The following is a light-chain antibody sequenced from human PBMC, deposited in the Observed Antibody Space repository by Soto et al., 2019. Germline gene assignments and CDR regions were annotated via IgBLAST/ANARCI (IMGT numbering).Light chain of an antibody. Sequence: QSVLTQPRSVSGSLGQSVTISCAGTSSDVGGYDYVSWFQQHPGKAPKLMIYDVSKWPSGVPDRFSGSKSGNTASLTISGLQADDEADYYCCSYAGSNSYVFGGGTKVTVL. V-gene: IGLV2-11*01. CDR1: SSDVGGYDY. CDR2: DVS. J-gene: IGLJ1*01. CDR3: CSYAGSNSYV.